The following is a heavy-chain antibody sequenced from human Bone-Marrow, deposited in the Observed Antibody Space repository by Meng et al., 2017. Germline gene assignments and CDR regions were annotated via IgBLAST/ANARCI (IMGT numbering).Heavy chain of an antibody. D-gene: IGHD3-3*01. CDR2: IYYSGST. J-gene: IGHJ4*02. CDR3: ARTYYDFWSGYYYFDY. V-gene: IGHV4-31*01. Sequence: HEAAPGPGTPSHTLSLTCTVSGCSSSSGGYYWSLIRQHPGKGLEWIGYIYYSGSTYYNPSLKSLVTISVDTSKNQFSLKLSSVTAADTAVYYCARTYYDFWSGYYYFDYWGQGTLVTVSS. CDR1: GCSSSSGGYY.